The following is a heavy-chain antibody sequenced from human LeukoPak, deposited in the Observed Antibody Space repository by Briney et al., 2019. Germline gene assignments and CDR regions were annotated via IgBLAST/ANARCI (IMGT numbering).Heavy chain of an antibody. V-gene: IGHV7-4-1*02. CDR1: GYSFTNYA. D-gene: IGHD3-10*01. Sequence: ASVKVSCKASGYSFTNYAMNWVRQAPGQGLEWMGWINTNTGNPTYAQGFAGRFVFSLDTSVSTAYLQISSLKAEDTAVYYCARNNADGEGRFSYWGQGTLVTVSS. CDR3: ARNNADGEGRFSY. J-gene: IGHJ4*02. CDR2: INTNTGNP.